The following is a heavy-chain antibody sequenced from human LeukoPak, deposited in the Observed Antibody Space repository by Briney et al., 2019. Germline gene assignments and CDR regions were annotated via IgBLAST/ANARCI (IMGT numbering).Heavy chain of an antibody. Sequence: GGSLRLSCAASGFTFSSYSMNWVRQAPGKGLEWVSSISSSSTIYYADSVKGRFTISRDNAKNSLYLQMNSLRAEDTAVYYCARTDYYGSGSPIVDFDPWGQGTLVTVSS. V-gene: IGHV3-69-1*01. CDR1: GFTFSSYS. CDR3: ARTDYYGSGSPIVDFDP. D-gene: IGHD3-10*01. J-gene: IGHJ5*02. CDR2: ISSSSTI.